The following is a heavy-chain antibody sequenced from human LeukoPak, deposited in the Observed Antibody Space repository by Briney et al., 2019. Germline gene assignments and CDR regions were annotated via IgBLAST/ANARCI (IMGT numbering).Heavy chain of an antibody. CDR1: GFTFSNYA. J-gene: IGHJ5*02. Sequence: GGSLRLSCVVSGFTFSNYAMSWVRQAPGKGLDWVSAITGNGDVTYYGDSVKGRSTISRDNSRNTLYLQMNNLIADDTAVYYCARTRGYYDHWGQGALVTVSS. CDR3: ARTRGYYDH. V-gene: IGHV3-23*01. D-gene: IGHD3-3*01. CDR2: ITGNGDVT.